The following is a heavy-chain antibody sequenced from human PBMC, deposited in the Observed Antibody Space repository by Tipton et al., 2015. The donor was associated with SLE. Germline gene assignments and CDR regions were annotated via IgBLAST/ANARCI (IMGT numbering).Heavy chain of an antibody. Sequence: TLSLTCAVYGGSFNGYYWSWIRQPPGKGLGWIGYIYTSGSTNYNPSLKSRVTISVDTSKNQFSLKLSSVTAADTAVYYCARARGSYGPDAFDIWGQGTMVTVSS. V-gene: IGHV4-4*09. CDR1: GGSFNGYY. J-gene: IGHJ3*02. CDR3: ARARGSYGPDAFDI. D-gene: IGHD5-18*01. CDR2: IYTSGST.